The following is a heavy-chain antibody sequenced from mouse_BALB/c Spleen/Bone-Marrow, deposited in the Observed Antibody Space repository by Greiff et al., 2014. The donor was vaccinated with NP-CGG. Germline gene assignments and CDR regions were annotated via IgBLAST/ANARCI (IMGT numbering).Heavy chain of an antibody. J-gene: IGHJ3*01. Sequence: VQLQQSGAELVKPGASVKLSCKASGYTFTSYYMYWVKQRTGQGLEWIGEINHSNGYTNFNEKFKSKATLTVDKSSSTAYMQLSSLTSEDSAVYYCTREGAYWGQGTLVTVSA. V-gene: IGHV1S81*02. CDR1: GYTFTSYY. CDR2: INHSNGYT. CDR3: TREGAY.